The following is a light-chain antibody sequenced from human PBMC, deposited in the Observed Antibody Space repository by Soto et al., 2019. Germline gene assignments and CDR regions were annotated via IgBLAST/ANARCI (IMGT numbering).Light chain of an antibody. CDR2: DVS. V-gene: IGLV2-14*01. CDR3: SSYTSSSTLDV. Sequence: QSALTQPASVSGSPGQSITISCTGTSSDVGGYNYVSWYQQHPGKAPKLMIYDVSNRPSGVSNRFSGSKSGNTASLTISGLQAEDEADYYSSSYTSSSTLDVFGTGIKLTVL. J-gene: IGLJ1*01. CDR1: SSDVGGYNY.